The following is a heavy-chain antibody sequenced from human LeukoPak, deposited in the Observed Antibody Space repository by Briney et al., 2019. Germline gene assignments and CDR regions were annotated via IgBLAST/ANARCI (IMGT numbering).Heavy chain of an antibody. J-gene: IGHJ3*02. CDR1: GFTFSNYW. V-gene: IGHV3-7*05. CDR3: ARDGGGDIVVAFAFDI. CDR2: INQDGSEK. Sequence: GGSLRLSCAASGFTFSNYWMSWVRQAPGKGLEWVAHINQDGSEKYYVESVKGRFTISRDNARNSLYLQMNSLRAEDTAVYYCARDGGGDIVVAFAFDIWGQGTMVTVSS. D-gene: IGHD2-15*01.